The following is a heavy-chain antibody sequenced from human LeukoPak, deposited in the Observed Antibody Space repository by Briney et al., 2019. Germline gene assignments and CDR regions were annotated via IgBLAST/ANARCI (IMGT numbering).Heavy chain of an antibody. CDR1: GFTFSSYA. V-gene: IGHV3-30*04. J-gene: IGHJ5*02. CDR2: ISYDGSNK. D-gene: IGHD4-17*01. Sequence: GGSLRLSCAASGFTFSSYAMPWVRQAPGKGLKWVAAISYDGSNKYYADSVKGRFTISRDNSKNTLYLQMNSLRAEDTAVYYCARPTTVTTVFDPWGQGTLVTVSS. CDR3: ARPTTVTTVFDP.